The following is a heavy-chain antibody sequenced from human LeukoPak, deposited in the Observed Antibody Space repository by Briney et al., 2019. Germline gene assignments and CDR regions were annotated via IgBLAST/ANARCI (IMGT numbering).Heavy chain of an antibody. CDR3: AKSYCNSTSCYKGYYYYMDV. CDR2: IRYDGSNK. J-gene: IGHJ6*03. CDR1: GFTFSSYG. Sequence: PGGSLRLSCAASGFTFSSYGMHWVRQAPGKGLEWVAFIRYDGSNKYYTDSVKGRFTISRDNSQNTLYLQMNSLRAEDTAVYYCAKSYCNSTSCYKGYYYYMDVWGKGTTVTVSS. D-gene: IGHD2-2*02. V-gene: IGHV3-30*02.